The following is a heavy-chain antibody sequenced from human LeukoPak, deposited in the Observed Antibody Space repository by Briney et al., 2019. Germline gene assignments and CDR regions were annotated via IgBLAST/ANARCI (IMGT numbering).Heavy chain of an antibody. V-gene: IGHV3-30-3*01. CDR1: GFTFSSYA. CDR3: ARDRTGSFDY. D-gene: IGHD1-14*01. J-gene: IGHJ4*02. CDR2: ISYDGSNK. Sequence: PGGSLRLSCAASGFTFSSYAMHWVRQAPGKGLEWVAVISYDGSNKYYADSVKGRFTISRDNSKNTLYLQMNSPRAEDTAVYYCARDRTGSFDYWGQGTLVTVSS.